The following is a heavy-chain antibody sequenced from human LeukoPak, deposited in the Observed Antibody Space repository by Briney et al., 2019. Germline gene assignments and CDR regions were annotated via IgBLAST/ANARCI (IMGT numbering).Heavy chain of an antibody. CDR3: AKDKEGASAFDI. D-gene: IGHD1-26*01. Sequence: GGSLRLSCAASGFTFSSYGMHWVRQAPGKGLEWVAVISYDGSNKYYADSVKGRFTFSRDNSKNTLYLQMNSLRAEDTAVYYCAKDKEGASAFDIWGQGTMVTVSS. J-gene: IGHJ3*02. V-gene: IGHV3-30*18. CDR1: GFTFSSYG. CDR2: ISYDGSNK.